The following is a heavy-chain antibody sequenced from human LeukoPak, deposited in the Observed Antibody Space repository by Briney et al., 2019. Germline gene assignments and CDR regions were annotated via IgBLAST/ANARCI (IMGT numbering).Heavy chain of an antibody. Sequence: GGSLRLSCAASGFTFSSYAMHWVRQAPGKGLEWVAVISYDGSNKYYADSVKGRFTISRDNSKNTLYLQMNSLRAEDTAVYYCAGGSPSGYEPFDYWGQGTLVTVSS. V-gene: IGHV3-30-3*01. CDR2: ISYDGSNK. CDR1: GFTFSSYA. J-gene: IGHJ4*02. D-gene: IGHD5-12*01. CDR3: AGGSPSGYEPFDY.